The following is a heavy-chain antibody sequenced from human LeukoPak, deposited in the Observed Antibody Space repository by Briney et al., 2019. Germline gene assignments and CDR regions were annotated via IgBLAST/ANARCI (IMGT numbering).Heavy chain of an antibody. V-gene: IGHV1-2*02. Sequence: ASVKVSCKASGYTFTGYFMHWVRQAPGQGLEWMGWFKPSNGDTNYAQKFQGRVTMTRDTSISTAYMELSRLRSDDTAVYYCARAPIFGVVPINYWGQGTLVTVSS. CDR3: ARAPIFGVVPINY. D-gene: IGHD3-3*01. J-gene: IGHJ4*02. CDR2: FKPSNGDT. CDR1: GYTFTGYF.